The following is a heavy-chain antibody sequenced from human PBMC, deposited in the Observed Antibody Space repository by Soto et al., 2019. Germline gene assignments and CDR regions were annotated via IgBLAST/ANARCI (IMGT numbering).Heavy chain of an antibody. CDR1: GFTFNSYA. J-gene: IGHJ5*02. Sequence: LRLSCSASGFTFNSYAMHWVRQAPGKGLEYVSVISTNGGSTYYADSVKGRFTISRDNSKNTLYLQMSSLRPEDTAVYCCARDGSSTANWIDPWGQGTLVTVSS. CDR3: ARDGSSTANWIDP. V-gene: IGHV3-64D*06. D-gene: IGHD2-2*01. CDR2: ISTNGGST.